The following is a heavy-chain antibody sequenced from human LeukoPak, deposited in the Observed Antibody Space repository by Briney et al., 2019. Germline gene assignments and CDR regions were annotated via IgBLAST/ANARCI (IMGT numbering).Heavy chain of an antibody. D-gene: IGHD2-15*01. CDR3: ARHWNSGSRYSWFDP. CDR1: GYSFTSYW. CDR2: IYPGDSDT. Sequence: GESLKISCKGSGYSFTSYWIGWVRQMPGKGLEWMGIIYPGDSDTRYSPSFQGQVTISADKSISTAYLQWSSLKASDTAMYYCARHWNSGSRYSWFDPWGQGTLVTVSS. J-gene: IGHJ5*02. V-gene: IGHV5-51*01.